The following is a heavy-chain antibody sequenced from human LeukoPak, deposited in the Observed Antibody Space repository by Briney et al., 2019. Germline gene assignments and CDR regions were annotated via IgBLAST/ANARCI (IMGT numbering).Heavy chain of an antibody. CDR2: IYYSGST. Sequence: SETLSLTCTVSGGSISSSSYYWGWIRQPPGKGLEWIVSIYYSGSTYYNPSLKSRVTISVDTSKNQFSLKLSSVTAADTAVYYCARTLITMVRGVIITGGPWFDPWGQGTLVTVSS. CDR1: GGSISSSSYY. CDR3: ARTLITMVRGVIITGGPWFDP. D-gene: IGHD3-10*01. J-gene: IGHJ5*02. V-gene: IGHV4-39*01.